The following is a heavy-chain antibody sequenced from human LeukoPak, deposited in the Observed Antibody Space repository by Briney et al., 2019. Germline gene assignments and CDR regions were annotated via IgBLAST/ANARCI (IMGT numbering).Heavy chain of an antibody. J-gene: IGHJ4*02. V-gene: IGHV3-33*01. D-gene: IGHD3-10*01. CDR3: ARDPWFGELLPHDY. CDR2: IWYDGSNK. CDR1: GFTFSSYG. Sequence: GGSLRLSCAASGFTFSSYGMHWVRQAPGKGLEWVAVIWYDGSNKYYADSVRGRFTISRDNSKNTLYLQMNSLRAEDTAVYYYARDPWFGELLPHDYWGQGTLVTVSS.